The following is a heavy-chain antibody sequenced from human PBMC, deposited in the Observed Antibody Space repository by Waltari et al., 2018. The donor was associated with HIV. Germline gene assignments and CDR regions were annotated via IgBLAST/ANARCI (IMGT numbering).Heavy chain of an antibody. V-gene: IGHV4-31*02. CDR2: VYYRGST. Sequence: QVQLQESGPGLVKPSQTLSLTCNVSGASINSANYYWAWIRQHPEKGLECIGFVYYRGSTFSNPSFKRRATMSVDTSKNQFSLEVTSMTAADTAVYYCARVVYWYFDLWGRGTLVTVSS. CDR1: GASINSANYY. J-gene: IGHJ2*01. CDR3: ARVVYWYFDL.